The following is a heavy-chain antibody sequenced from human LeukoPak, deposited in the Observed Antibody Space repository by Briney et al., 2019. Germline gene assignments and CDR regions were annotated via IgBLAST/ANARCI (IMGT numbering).Heavy chain of an antibody. CDR1: GFTFSSYE. CDR3: AHGYGQLLLRLVY. CDR2: INSDGKTI. V-gene: IGHV3-48*03. Sequence: GGSLRLSCVASGFTFSSYEMNWARQAPGKGLEWVSYINSDGKTIFYADSVKGRFTISRDNAKNSLYLQMISLRAEDTAVYYCAHGYGQLLLRLVYWGQGTLVTVSS. D-gene: IGHD2-2*01. J-gene: IGHJ4*02.